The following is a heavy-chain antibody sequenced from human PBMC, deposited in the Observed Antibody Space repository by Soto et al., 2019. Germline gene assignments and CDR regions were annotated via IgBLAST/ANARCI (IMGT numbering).Heavy chain of an antibody. CDR3: AKEGYCSGGSCYPPTRGDY. J-gene: IGHJ4*02. CDR2: ISGSGGST. CDR1: GFTFSSYA. Sequence: GGSLRLSCAASGFTFSSYAMSWVRQAPGKGLEWVSAISGSGGSTYYADSVKGRFTISRDNSKNTLYLQMNSLRAEDTAVYYCAKEGYCSGGSCYPPTRGDYWRQGTLVTVSS. V-gene: IGHV3-23*01. D-gene: IGHD2-15*01.